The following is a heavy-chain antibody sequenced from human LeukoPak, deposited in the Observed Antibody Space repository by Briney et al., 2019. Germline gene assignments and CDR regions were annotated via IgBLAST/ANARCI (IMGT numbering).Heavy chain of an antibody. CDR3: ARALSAMVPDY. D-gene: IGHD5-18*01. J-gene: IGHJ4*02. V-gene: IGHV3-30-3*01. CDR2: ISYDGSIK. Sequence: GGSLRLSCAASGFTFSACAMHWVRQAPGKGLEWVAFISYDGSIKYYADSVKGRFTISRDNSKNTLYLQMNSLRIEDTAVYYCARALSAMVPDYWGQGTLLTVSS. CDR1: GFTFSACA.